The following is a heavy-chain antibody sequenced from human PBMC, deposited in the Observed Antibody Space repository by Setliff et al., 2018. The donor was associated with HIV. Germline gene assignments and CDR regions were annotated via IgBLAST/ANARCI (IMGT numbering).Heavy chain of an antibody. CDR2: FDPEDNKI. CDR3: ATRIRDGHRGYGYFDF. V-gene: IGHV1-24*01. CDR1: GYTVTELS. J-gene: IGHJ4*02. D-gene: IGHD5-12*01. Sequence: ASVKVSCKVSGYTVTELSINWARQAPGKGPEWMGGFDPEDNKIVYAQKFQGRVTTTEDTSTDTAYMELSSLRPEDTAVYYCATRIRDGHRGYGYFDFWGQGTLVTVSS.